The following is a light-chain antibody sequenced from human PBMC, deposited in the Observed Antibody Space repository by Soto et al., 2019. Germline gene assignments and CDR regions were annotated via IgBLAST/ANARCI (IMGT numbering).Light chain of an antibody. CDR2: RAS. Sequence: EVVMTQSPLSLPVTLGQPASISCRSSQSLEYSDGNAYSNWFHQRPGQSPRRLIYRASNRDSGVPDRFSGSWSGTDFTLKISRVEAEDVGVYYCMQGTHWPPTFGRGTKVEIK. J-gene: IGKJ1*01. V-gene: IGKV2-30*01. CDR1: QSLEYSDGNAY. CDR3: MQGTHWPPT.